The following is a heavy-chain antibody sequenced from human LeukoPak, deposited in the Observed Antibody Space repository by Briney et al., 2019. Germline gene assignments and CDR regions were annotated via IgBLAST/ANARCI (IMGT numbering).Heavy chain of an antibody. CDR2: IYYSGST. Sequence: PSETLSLTCTVSGGSISSYYWSWIRQPPGKGLEWIGYIYYSGSTNYNPSLKSRVTISVDTSKNPLSLKLSSVTAADTAVYYCARGNGQGYSYGYLYYYYGMDVWGQGTTVTVSS. D-gene: IGHD5-18*01. V-gene: IGHV4-59*01. CDR1: GGSISSYY. CDR3: ARGNGQGYSYGYLYYYYGMDV. J-gene: IGHJ6*02.